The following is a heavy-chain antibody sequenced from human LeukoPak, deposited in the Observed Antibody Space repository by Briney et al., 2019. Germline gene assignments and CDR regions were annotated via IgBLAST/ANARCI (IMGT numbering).Heavy chain of an antibody. D-gene: IGHD3-9*01. CDR2: IIDTGST. CDR3: ARDGAVDILTGYGAFDI. V-gene: IGHV4-34*12. J-gene: IGHJ3*02. Sequence: SETLSLTCAVYGGSFSGYYWTWIRQPPGKGLEWIGEIIDTGSTKYNSSLKSRVTISVDTSKNQFSLKLNSVTAADTAVYYCARDGAVDILTGYGAFDIWGQGTMVSVSS. CDR1: GGSFSGYY.